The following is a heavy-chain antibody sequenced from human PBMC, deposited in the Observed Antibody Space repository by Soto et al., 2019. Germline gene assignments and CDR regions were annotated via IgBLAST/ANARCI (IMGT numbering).Heavy chain of an antibody. Sequence: PSETLPLTCTVSGGSVSSGIYYWSWIRQPPGKGLEWIGYIYYSGSTYYNPSLKSRVTISVDTSKKQFSLKLSSVTAADTAVYFCARDRGYESSLGLYYWGQGTLVTVSS. CDR3: ARDRGYESSLGLYY. CDR1: GGSVSSGIYY. D-gene: IGHD3-22*01. J-gene: IGHJ4*02. CDR2: IYYSGST. V-gene: IGHV4-31*03.